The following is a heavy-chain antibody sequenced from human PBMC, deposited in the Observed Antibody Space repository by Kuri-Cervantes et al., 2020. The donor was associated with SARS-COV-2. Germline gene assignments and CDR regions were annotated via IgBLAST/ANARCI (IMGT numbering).Heavy chain of an antibody. CDR2: INHSGST. D-gene: IGHD3-22*01. V-gene: IGHV4-34*01. Sequence: GSLRLSCAVYGGSFSDYYWTWIRQPPGKGLEWIGEINHSGSTNYNPSLKSRVTISVDTSKNQFSLKLSSVTAADTAVYYCARDIPTYYYDSWGQGTLVTVSS. CDR1: GGSFSDYY. J-gene: IGHJ4*02. CDR3: ARDIPTYYYDS.